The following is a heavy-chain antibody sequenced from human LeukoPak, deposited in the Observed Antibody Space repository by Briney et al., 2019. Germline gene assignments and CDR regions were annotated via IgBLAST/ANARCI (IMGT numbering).Heavy chain of an antibody. CDR3: ARVIWFGEVYYYYYYMDV. CDR1: GGSISSYY. V-gene: IGHV4-59*01. Sequence: PSETLSLTCTVSGGSISSYYWSWIRQPPGLGLVGSGYIYYSGSTNYNPSLKSRVTISVDTSKNQFSLKLSSVTAADTAVYYCARVIWFGEVYYYYYYMDVWGKGTTVTVSS. J-gene: IGHJ6*03. CDR2: IYYSGST. D-gene: IGHD3-10*01.